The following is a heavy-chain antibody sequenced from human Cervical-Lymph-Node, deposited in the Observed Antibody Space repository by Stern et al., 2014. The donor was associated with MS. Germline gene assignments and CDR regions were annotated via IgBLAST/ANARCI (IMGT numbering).Heavy chain of an antibody. CDR2: IYHLGST. D-gene: IGHD2/OR15-2a*01. CDR1: GDSITSNNW. Sequence: QVQLQESGPGLVKPSGTLSLTCAVSGDSITSNNWWSWVRQSPGKGLEWIGEIYHLGSTNYSPSLQSRGTISAAKSKNQFSLRLDSVAAADTALYYCARQHCTTINYENYYFDYWGQGSLVTVSS. CDR3: ARQHCTTINYENYYFDY. V-gene: IGHV4-4*02. J-gene: IGHJ4*02.